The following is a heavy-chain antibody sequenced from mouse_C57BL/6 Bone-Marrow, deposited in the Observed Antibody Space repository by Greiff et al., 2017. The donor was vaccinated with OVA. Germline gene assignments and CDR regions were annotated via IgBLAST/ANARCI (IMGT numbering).Heavy chain of an antibody. CDR3: AMAGLWYEWGAYAMDY. V-gene: IGHV1-74*01. CDR2: IHPSDSDT. D-gene: IGHD2-1*01. J-gene: IGHJ4*01. Sequence: VQLQQPGAELVKPGASVKVSCKASGYTFTSYWMHWVKQRPGQGLEWIGGIHPSDSDTNYNQKFKGKAPLTVDKSSSTAYMQLSSLTFEDAAVYYCAMAGLWYEWGAYAMDYWGQGTSVTVSS. CDR1: GYTFTSYW.